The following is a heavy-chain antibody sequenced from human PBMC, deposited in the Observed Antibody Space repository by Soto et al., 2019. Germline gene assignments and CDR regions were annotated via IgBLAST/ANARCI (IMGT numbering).Heavy chain of an antibody. CDR2: IKTKVESYAT. V-gene: IGHV3-73*01. Sequence: EVQLVESGGGLVQPGGSLKLSCAASGFTLSGFDLHWVRQASGEGLEWIGRIKTKVESYATEYAASVKGRFSISRDDSKNTAYLEMNSLETEGTAIYYCTRRHCSGGGCYSDFDFWGQGSLVTVSS. CDR1: GFTLSGFD. D-gene: IGHD2-15*01. J-gene: IGHJ4*02. CDR3: TRRHCSGGGCYSDFDF.